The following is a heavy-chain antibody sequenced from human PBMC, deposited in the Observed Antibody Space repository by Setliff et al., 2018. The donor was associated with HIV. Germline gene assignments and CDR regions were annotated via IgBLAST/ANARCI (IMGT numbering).Heavy chain of an antibody. CDR1: GYTFSLYS. CDR3: ARQDIPTGYYLFDY. V-gene: IGHV1-18*01. CDR2: ISGHNGGT. J-gene: IGHJ4*02. Sequence: ASVKVSCKTSGYTFSLYSIAWVRQAPGQGLEWMGWISGHNGGTDYDQKLQGRVTMTIDPSTNTAYMELRSLTSDDTAVYYCARQDIPTGYYLFDYWGQGTQVTVSS. D-gene: IGHD3-9*01.